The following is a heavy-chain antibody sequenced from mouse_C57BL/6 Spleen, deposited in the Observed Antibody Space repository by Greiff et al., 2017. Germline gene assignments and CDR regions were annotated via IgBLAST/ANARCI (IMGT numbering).Heavy chain of an antibody. D-gene: IGHD2-3*01. CDR2: INPGSGGT. J-gene: IGHJ4*01. CDR1: GYAFTNYL. Sequence: SGAELVRPGTSVKVSCKASGYAFTNYLIEWVKQRPGQGLEWIGVINPGSGGTNYNEKFKGKATLTADKSSSTAYMQLSSLTSEDSAVYFCARGGGYYLDAMDYWGQGTSVTVSS. CDR3: ARGGGYYLDAMDY. V-gene: IGHV1-54*01.